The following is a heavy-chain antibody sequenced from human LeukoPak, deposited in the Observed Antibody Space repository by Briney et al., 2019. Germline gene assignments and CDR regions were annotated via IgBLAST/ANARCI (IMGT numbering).Heavy chain of an antibody. Sequence: RAAGSLRLSCAASGFTFSSYAMYWVRQAPGKGLEWVSEIFGSGGSAHYADSVKGRFSISRDKSKNTVYLQMDSRRVDDTAVYYCGKTTTGYSSGRYPGWPVDYWGQGTLVTVSS. D-gene: IGHD6-19*01. V-gene: IGHV3-23*01. CDR3: GKTTTGYSSGRYPGWPVDY. J-gene: IGHJ4*02. CDR2: IFGSGGSA. CDR1: GFTFSSYA.